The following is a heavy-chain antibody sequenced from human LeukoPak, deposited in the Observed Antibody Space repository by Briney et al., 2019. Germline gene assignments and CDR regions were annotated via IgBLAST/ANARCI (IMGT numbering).Heavy chain of an antibody. D-gene: IGHD6-13*01. J-gene: IGHJ4*02. CDR3: ARHAEYSSSWDYFDY. Sequence: GESLRISCQGSGFSFTSYWISWVRPMPGKGREWMGRIDPSDSYTNYSPSFQGHVTISADKSISTAYLQWSSLKASDTAMYYCARHAEYSSSWDYFDYWGQGTLVTVSS. CDR2: IDPSDSYT. V-gene: IGHV5-10-1*01. CDR1: GFSFTSYW.